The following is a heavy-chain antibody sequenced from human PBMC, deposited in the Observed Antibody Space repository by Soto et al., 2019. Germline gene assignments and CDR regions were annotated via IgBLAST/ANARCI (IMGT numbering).Heavy chain of an antibody. CDR2: INPNSGGT. Sequence: GASVKVSCKASGYTFTGYYMHWVRQAPGQGLEWMGWINPNSGGTNYAQKFQGWVTMTRDTSISTAYMELSRLRSDDTAVYYCARGYSGRYFDFDYWGQGTLVTVSS. D-gene: IGHD1-26*01. V-gene: IGHV1-2*04. CDR3: ARGYSGRYFDFDY. CDR1: GYTFTGYY. J-gene: IGHJ4*02.